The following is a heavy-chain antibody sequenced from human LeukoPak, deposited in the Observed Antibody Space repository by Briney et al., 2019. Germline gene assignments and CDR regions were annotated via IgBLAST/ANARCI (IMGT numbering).Heavy chain of an antibody. Sequence: ASVKVSCKASGYTFTSYDIHWVRQATGQGLEWMGWMNPDSGNTGYAQKFQGRVTMTRNTSISTAYMELSSLRSEDTAVYYCAREGYYYGSGSYPYGYWGQGTLVTVSS. V-gene: IGHV1-8*01. CDR2: MNPDSGNT. J-gene: IGHJ4*02. CDR1: GYTFTSYD. D-gene: IGHD3-10*01. CDR3: AREGYYYGSGSYPYGY.